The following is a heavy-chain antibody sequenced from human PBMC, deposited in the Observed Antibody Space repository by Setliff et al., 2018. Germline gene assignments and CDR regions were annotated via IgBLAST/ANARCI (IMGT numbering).Heavy chain of an antibody. D-gene: IGHD3-10*01. CDR3: ARARLGVPQLFDY. Sequence: VKVSCTASGYASRFYGITWVRQAPGQGLEWMGWIRVHNGNTNYAQKLQGRVTMSTDTSMSTAYMELRNLRSDDTAVYYCARARLGVPQLFDYWGQGTLVTVSS. V-gene: IGHV1-18*01. J-gene: IGHJ4*02. CDR1: GYASRFYG. CDR2: IRVHNGNT.